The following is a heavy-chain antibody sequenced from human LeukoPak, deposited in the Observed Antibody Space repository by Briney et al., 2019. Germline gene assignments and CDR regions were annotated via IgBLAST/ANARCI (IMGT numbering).Heavy chain of an antibody. Sequence: GSSVKVSCKASGGTFSSYAISWVRQAPGQGLEWMGRIIPILGIANYAQKFQGRVTITADKSTSTAYMELSSLRSEDTAVYYCARVRSSGCCGWFDPWGQGTLVTVSS. CDR2: IIPILGIA. D-gene: IGHD3-22*01. V-gene: IGHV1-69*04. J-gene: IGHJ5*02. CDR1: GGTFSSYA. CDR3: ARVRSSGCCGWFDP.